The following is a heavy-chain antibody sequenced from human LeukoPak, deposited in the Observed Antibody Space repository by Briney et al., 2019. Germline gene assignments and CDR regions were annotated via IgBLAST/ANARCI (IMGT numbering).Heavy chain of an antibody. CDR2: ISWNSGSI. CDR1: GFTFDDYA. V-gene: IGHV3-9*01. J-gene: IGHJ5*02. CDR3: TKDNYDFWSGYSTFDP. Sequence: GGSLRLSCAASGFTFDDYAMHWVRQAPGKGLEWVPAISWNSGSIGYADSAKGRFTISRDNAKNSLYLQMNSLRAEDTALYYCTKDNYDFWSGYSTFDPWGQGTLVTVSS. D-gene: IGHD3-3*01.